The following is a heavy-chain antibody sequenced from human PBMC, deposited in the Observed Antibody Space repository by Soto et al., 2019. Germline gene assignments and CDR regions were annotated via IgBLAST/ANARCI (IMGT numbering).Heavy chain of an antibody. CDR1: GYTFTSYG. CDR2: ISAYNGNT. V-gene: IGHV1-18*01. Sequence: QVQLVQSGAEVKKPGASVKVSCKASGYTFTSYGISWVRQAPGQGLEWMGWISAYNGNTNYAQKLQGRVTMTTDTSTSTAYMELRSLRSDDTAVYYCARDSCSSTSCFMGAGGYGMDVWGQGTTVTVSS. D-gene: IGHD2-2*01. J-gene: IGHJ6*02. CDR3: ARDSCSSTSCFMGAGGYGMDV.